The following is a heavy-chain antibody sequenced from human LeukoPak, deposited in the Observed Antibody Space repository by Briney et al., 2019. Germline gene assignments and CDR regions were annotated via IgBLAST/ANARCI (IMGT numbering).Heavy chain of an antibody. V-gene: IGHV3-30*04. D-gene: IGHD5-18*01. CDR3: AKGVIPGYSYGLDY. J-gene: IGHJ4*02. CDR2: ISYDGSNK. Sequence: GGSLRLSCAASGFTFSSYAMHWVRQAPGKGLEWVAVISYDGSNKYYADSVKGRFTISRDNSKNTLYLQMNSLRAEDTAVYYCAKGVIPGYSYGLDYWGQGTLVTVSS. CDR1: GFTFSSYA.